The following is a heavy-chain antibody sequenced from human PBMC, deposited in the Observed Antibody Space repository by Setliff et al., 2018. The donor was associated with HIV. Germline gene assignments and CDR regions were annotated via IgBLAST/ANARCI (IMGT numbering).Heavy chain of an antibody. V-gene: IGHV1-46*01. J-gene: IGHJ6*03. CDR3: ARDAFDYTAYYYSYMDV. CDR2: MNPNDGGT. D-gene: IGHD4-4*01. CDR1: GHTFANSY. Sequence: ASVKVSCKASGHTFANSYLHWVRQGPGQGLERMGIMNPNDGGTQYAEKFQGRVTMTRDTSTSTVYMELSSLRSEDTAVYYCARDAFDYTAYYYSYMDVWGKGTTVTVSS.